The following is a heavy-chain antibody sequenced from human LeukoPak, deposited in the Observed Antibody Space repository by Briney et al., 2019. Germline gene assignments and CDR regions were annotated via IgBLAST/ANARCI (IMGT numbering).Heavy chain of an antibody. D-gene: IGHD6-13*01. CDR3: ARYSGSSWSLGY. J-gene: IGHJ4*02. CDR2: ISSSGSTI. V-gene: IGHV3-48*03. CDR1: GFTFSSYE. Sequence: GGSLRLSCAASGFTFSSYEMNWVRQAPAKGLEWVSYISSSGSTIYYADSVKGRFTISRDNAKNSLYLQMNSLRAEDTAVNYCARYSGSSWSLGYWRQGTLVTVSS.